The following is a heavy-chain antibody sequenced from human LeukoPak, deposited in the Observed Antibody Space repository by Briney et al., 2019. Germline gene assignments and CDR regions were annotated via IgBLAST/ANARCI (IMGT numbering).Heavy chain of an antibody. Sequence: ASVKVSCKASGYTFTSYGISWVRQAPGQGLEWMGWISAYNGNTNYAQKLQGRVTMTTDTSTSTAYMELRSLRSDDTAVYYCARPGRRGRWFAASYYFDYWGQGTLVTVSS. J-gene: IGHJ4*02. CDR2: ISAYNGNT. D-gene: IGHD3-10*01. CDR1: GYTFTSYG. CDR3: ARPGRRGRWFAASYYFDY. V-gene: IGHV1-18*01.